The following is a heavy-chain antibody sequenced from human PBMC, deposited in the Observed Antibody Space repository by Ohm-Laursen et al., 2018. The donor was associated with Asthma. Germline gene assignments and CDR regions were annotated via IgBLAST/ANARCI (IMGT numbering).Heavy chain of an antibody. J-gene: IGHJ4*02. CDR1: GFTFSSYS. D-gene: IGHD3-22*01. CDR3: ASSYYYDSSGYYSLDY. CDR2: ISSSSSSYI. V-gene: IGHV3-21*01. Sequence: SLRLSCAASGFTFSSYSMNWVRQAPGKGLEWVSSISSSSSSYIYYADSVKGRFTISRDNAKNSLYLQMNSLRAEDTAVYYCASSYYYDSSGYYSLDYWGQGTLVTVSS.